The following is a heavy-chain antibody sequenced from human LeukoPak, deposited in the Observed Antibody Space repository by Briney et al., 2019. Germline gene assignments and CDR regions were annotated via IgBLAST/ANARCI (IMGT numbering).Heavy chain of an antibody. CDR1: GGSISSYY. V-gene: IGHV4-59*08. CDR3: ARHRDGTYNWFDP. J-gene: IGHJ5*02. D-gene: IGHD1-1*01. CDR2: IYYSGST. Sequence: PSETLSLTCTVSGGSISSYYWSWIRQPPGKGLEWIAYIYYSGSTNYNPSLKSRVTISLDTSKNQFSLKLSSVTAADTAVYYCARHRDGTYNWFDPWGQGTLVTVSS.